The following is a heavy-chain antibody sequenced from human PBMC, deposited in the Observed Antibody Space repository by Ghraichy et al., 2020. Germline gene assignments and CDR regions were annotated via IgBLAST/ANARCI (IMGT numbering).Heavy chain of an antibody. V-gene: IGHV1-8*01. CDR3: ARLGRYCSGGICYRGGFDS. Sequence: ASVKVSCKASGYTFTSYDINWVRQATGQGLEWMGWMNPNSGNTGYAQKFQGRVTMTRNTSISTAYMELSSLRSDDTAVYYCARLGRYCSGGICYRGGFDSWGQGTLVPVSS. CDR1: GYTFTSYD. D-gene: IGHD2-15*01. J-gene: IGHJ5*01. CDR2: MNPNSGNT.